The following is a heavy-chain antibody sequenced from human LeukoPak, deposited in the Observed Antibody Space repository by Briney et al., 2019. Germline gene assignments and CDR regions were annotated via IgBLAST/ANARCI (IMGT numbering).Heavy chain of an antibody. CDR3: ARDSATATGFAADY. CDR2: INLNSGAT. J-gene: IGHJ4*02. Sequence: ASVKVSCKASGYTFTDYYMHWVRQAPGQGLEWMGWINLNSGATRYAQKFQGGVTMTRDTSITTAYMELGRLRSDDTAVYYCARDSATATGFAADYWGQGTLVTVSS. D-gene: IGHD6-13*01. CDR1: GYTFTDYY. V-gene: IGHV1-2*02.